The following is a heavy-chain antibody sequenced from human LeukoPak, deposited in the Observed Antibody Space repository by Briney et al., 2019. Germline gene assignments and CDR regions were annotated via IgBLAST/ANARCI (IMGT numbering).Heavy chain of an antibody. CDR2: IKQDGSEK. J-gene: IGHJ4*02. CDR3: AREGVAAAGKLGFDY. V-gene: IGHV3-7*01. Sequence: GGSLRLSCAASGFTFSSYWMSWVRQAPGKGLEWVANIKQDGSEKYYVDSVKGRFTISRDNAKNSLYLQMNRLRAEDTAVYYCAREGVAAAGKLGFDYWGQGTLVPSPQ. CDR1: GFTFSSYW. D-gene: IGHD6-13*01.